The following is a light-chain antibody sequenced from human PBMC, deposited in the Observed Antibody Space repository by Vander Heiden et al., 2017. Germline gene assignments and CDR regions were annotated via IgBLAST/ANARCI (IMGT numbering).Light chain of an antibody. CDR2: GAS. CDR1: QVVSSN. Sequence: EVVMTQSPAPPSVSRGERAALSCRTGQVVSSNVAWYQHTPGQAPRLLIYGASTRATGIPARFSGSGSGTEFTLTISSLQSGDFAVYYCLQYGNWAPFPFGQGTKLEIK. V-gene: IGKV3-15*01. CDR3: LQYGNWAPFP. J-gene: IGKJ2*01.